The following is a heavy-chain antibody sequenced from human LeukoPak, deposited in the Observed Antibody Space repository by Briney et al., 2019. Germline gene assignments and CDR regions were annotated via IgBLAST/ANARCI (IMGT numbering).Heavy chain of an antibody. CDR1: GGSLSSYY. CDR3: AREGGSSSSGRGLDY. V-gene: IGHV4-59*12. Sequence: SETLSLTCTVSGGSLSSYYWTWIRQPPGKGLEWIGYIYYSGTTNYNPPLKSRVTMSLDTSKNQLSLELSSVTAADTAVYYCAREGGSSSSGRGLDYWGQGTLVTVSS. J-gene: IGHJ4*02. CDR2: IYYSGTT. D-gene: IGHD6-6*01.